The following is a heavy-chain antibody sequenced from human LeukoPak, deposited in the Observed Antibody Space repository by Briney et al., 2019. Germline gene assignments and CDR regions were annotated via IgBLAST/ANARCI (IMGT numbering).Heavy chain of an antibody. Sequence: PSETLSLTCTVSGGSISSYYWSWIRQPPGKGLEWIGRIDTSGSTNDNPSLKSRVTMSVDTSKNQFSLRLSSVTAADTALYFCARDREYGGNYWLYFDTWGQGTLVTVSS. D-gene: IGHD1-26*01. CDR3: ARDREYGGNYWLYFDT. CDR2: IDTSGST. V-gene: IGHV4-4*07. CDR1: GGSISSYY. J-gene: IGHJ4*02.